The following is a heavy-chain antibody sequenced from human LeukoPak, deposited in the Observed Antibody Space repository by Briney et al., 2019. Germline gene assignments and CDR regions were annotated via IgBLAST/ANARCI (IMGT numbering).Heavy chain of an antibody. CDR1: GGSFSGYY. CDR2: INHSGST. CDR3: ARGPLNCGSTSCYVAHPDVDY. Sequence: SETLSLTCAVYGGSFSGYYWSWIRQPPGKGLEWIGEINHSGSTNYNPSLKSRVTISVDTSKNQFSLKLSSVTAADTAVYYCARGPLNCGSTSCYVAHPDVDYWGQGTLVTVSS. D-gene: IGHD2-2*01. V-gene: IGHV4-34*01. J-gene: IGHJ4*02.